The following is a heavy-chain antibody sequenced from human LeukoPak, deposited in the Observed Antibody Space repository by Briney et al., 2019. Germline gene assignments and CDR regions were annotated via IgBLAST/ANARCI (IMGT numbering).Heavy chain of an antibody. Sequence: GESLKISCKASGYSFTVYWIAWVRQMPGKGLEWMGVISPGDSDIRYSPSFQGQATISADKSISTAYLQWSSLKASDTAMYYCARFYGSGSYHFDYWGQGTLVTVSS. CDR1: GYSFTVYW. CDR2: ISPGDSDI. D-gene: IGHD3-10*01. V-gene: IGHV5-51*01. CDR3: ARFYGSGSYHFDY. J-gene: IGHJ4*02.